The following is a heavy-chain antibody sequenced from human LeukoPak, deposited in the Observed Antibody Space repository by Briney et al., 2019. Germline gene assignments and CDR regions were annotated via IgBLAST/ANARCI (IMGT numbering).Heavy chain of an antibody. CDR2: IISHGGKT. V-gene: IGHV3-64*01. Sequence: GGSLTLSCAASGFTFSSYTMHWVRQAPGTGLEYASAIISHGGKTHYTSSVKGRFIVSRDNSENSLYLQMGSLRADDMAVYHCARVKMGATVINYYYDYMDVWGKGTTVTVSS. D-gene: IGHD1-26*01. CDR3: ARVKMGATVINYYYDYMDV. CDR1: GFTFSSYT. J-gene: IGHJ6*03.